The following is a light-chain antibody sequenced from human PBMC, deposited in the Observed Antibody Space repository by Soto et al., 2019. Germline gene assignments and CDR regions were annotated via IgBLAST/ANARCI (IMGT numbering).Light chain of an antibody. J-gene: IGLJ2*01. CDR2: DVS. CDR1: SSDVGGYNY. CDR3: SSYTSSSPPVV. Sequence: QPASVSGSPGQSITISCTGTSSDVGGYNYVSWYQQHPGKAPKLMIYDVSNRPSGVSNRFSGSKSGNTASLTISGLQAEDEADYYCSSYTSSSPPVVFGGGTKLTVL. V-gene: IGLV2-14*01.